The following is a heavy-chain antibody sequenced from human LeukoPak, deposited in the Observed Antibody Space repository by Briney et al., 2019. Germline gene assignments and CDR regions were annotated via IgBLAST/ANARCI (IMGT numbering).Heavy chain of an antibody. D-gene: IGHD5-18*01. Sequence: WIRQPPGKGLEWIGSIYYSGSTYYNPSLKSRVTISVDTSKNQFSLKLSSVTAADTAVYYCATFKPNQLSSFDYWGQGTLVTVSS. CDR2: IYYSGST. CDR3: ATFKPNQLSSFDY. V-gene: IGHV4-39*01. J-gene: IGHJ4*02.